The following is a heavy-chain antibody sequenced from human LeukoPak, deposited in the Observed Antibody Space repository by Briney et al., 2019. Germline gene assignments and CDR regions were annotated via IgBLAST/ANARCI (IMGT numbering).Heavy chain of an antibody. CDR1: GGSISSYY. V-gene: IGHV4-59*01. CDR3: ARYYYGSGAFDY. Sequence: SETLSLTCTVSGGSISSYYWSWIRQPPGKGLEWIGYIYYSGSTNYNPSLKSRVTISVDTSKNQFSLKLSSVTAADTAVYYCARYYYGSGAFDYWGQGTLVTVSS. D-gene: IGHD3-10*01. CDR2: IYYSGST. J-gene: IGHJ4*02.